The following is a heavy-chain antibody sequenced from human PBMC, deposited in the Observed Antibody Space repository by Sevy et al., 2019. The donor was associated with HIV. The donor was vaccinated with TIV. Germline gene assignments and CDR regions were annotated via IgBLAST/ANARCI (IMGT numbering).Heavy chain of an antibody. D-gene: IGHD3-10*01. CDR1: GGSFSGHY. CDR2: INHGEIT. V-gene: IGHV4-34*01. Sequence: SETLSLTCGVYGGSFSGHYWSWLRQTPEKGLEWIGEINHGEITDYNPSLESRVTMSVDTSKNQFSLKLKSVTAADTAVDYCARRRYFYASGWKDVLDIWGQGTLVTVSS. J-gene: IGHJ3*02. CDR3: ARRRYFYASGWKDVLDI.